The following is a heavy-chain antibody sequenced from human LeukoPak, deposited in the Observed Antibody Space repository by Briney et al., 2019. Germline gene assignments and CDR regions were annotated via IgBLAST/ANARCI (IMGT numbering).Heavy chain of an antibody. J-gene: IGHJ6*03. Sequence: GASVKVSCKVSGYTLTELSMHWVRQAPGKGLEWMGGFDPEDGETIYAQKFQGRVTMTEDTSTDTAYMELSSLRSEDTAVYYCARGSYGSPPNYYYYYMDVWGKGTTVTVSS. D-gene: IGHD5-18*01. V-gene: IGHV1-24*01. CDR3: ARGSYGSPPNYYYYYMDV. CDR1: GYTLTELS. CDR2: FDPEDGET.